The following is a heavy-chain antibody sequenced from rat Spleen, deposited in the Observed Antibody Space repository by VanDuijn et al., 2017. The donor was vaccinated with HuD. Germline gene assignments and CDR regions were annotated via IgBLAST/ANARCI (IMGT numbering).Heavy chain of an antibody. J-gene: IGHJ4*01. V-gene: IGHV5-22*01. CDR1: GFTFSDYN. CDR3: AREYYYTLDA. Sequence: EVQMVESGGGLVQPGRSLKLSCAASGFTFSDYNMAWVRQAPKKGLEWVASITDTGGNIYCPDSVKGRITISRDNAKSTLYLQMNSLRSEDTATYYCAREYYYTLDAWGHGTSVTVSS. CDR2: ITDTGGNI.